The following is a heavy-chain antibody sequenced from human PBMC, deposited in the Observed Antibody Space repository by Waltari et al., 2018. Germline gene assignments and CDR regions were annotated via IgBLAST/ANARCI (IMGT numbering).Heavy chain of an antibody. D-gene: IGHD5-18*01. CDR2: IYYSGST. Sequence: QVQLQESGPGLVTPSETLSLTCTVSGASISSYYWGWIRQPPGKGLEWIGYIYYSGSTNYNPSLKSRVTISVDTSKNQFSLKLSSVTAADTAVYYCAGHSYGPPDNWFDPWGQGTLVTVSS. J-gene: IGHJ5*02. CDR3: AGHSYGPPDNWFDP. V-gene: IGHV4-59*01. CDR1: GASISSYY.